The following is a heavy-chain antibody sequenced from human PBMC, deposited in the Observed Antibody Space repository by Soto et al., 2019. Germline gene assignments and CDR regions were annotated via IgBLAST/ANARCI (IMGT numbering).Heavy chain of an antibody. V-gene: IGHV3-21*01. J-gene: IGHJ3*02. D-gene: IGHD3-22*01. Sequence: GGSLRLSCAASGFTFSSYNMNWVRQAPGKGLEWVSSISSSSSYIYHADSVKGRFTISRDNAKNSLYLEMNSLRAEDTAVYYCAREEYYYDSNGPKGFGYDIWGEGTMVTDSS. CDR1: GFTFSSYN. CDR3: AREEYYYDSNGPKGFGYDI. CDR2: ISSSSSYI.